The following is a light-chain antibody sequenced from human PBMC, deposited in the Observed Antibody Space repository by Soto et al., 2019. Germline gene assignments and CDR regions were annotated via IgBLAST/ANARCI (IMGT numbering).Light chain of an antibody. CDR1: QFLSRS. V-gene: IGKV3D-7*01. CDR2: GXS. J-gene: IGKJ1*01. Sequence: ELVLTQSPATLSLSPGERATLSCRARQFLSRSLSWCQHKPGQAPRLXXAGXSSRATGSPDRLSGSGSVTDFTLAISSLRPEYSANYYCLQDINDPWTFGQGTKVDIK. CDR3: LQDINDPWT.